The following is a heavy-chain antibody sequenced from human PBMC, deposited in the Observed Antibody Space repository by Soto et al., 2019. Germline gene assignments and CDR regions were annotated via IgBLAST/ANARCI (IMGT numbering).Heavy chain of an antibody. CDR1: GFTFSGYA. D-gene: IGHD6-13*01. CDR3: ANDNRMAADYWFGH. J-gene: IGHJ5*02. Sequence: GGSLRLSCAASGFTFSGYAMSWVRQAPGKGLEWVSAITGSGDRTYYADSVQGRFTISRDNSKNTVSLQMSSLRGDDTAVYYCANDNRMAADYWFGHWGQGTLVTVSS. V-gene: IGHV3-23*01. CDR2: ITGSGDRT.